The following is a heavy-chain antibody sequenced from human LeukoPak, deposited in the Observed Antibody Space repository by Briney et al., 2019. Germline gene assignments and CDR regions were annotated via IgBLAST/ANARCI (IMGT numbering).Heavy chain of an antibody. CDR2: IYYSGST. J-gene: IGHJ4*02. CDR1: GGSISSYY. CDR3: ARQSYSSGWSPLYYFDY. Sequence: SETLSLTCTVSGGSISSYYWSWIRQPPGKGLEWIGYIYYSGSTNYNPSLKSRVTISVDTSKNQFSLKLSSVTAADTAVYYCARQSYSSGWSPLYYFDYWGQGTLVPVSS. D-gene: IGHD6-19*01. V-gene: IGHV4-59*08.